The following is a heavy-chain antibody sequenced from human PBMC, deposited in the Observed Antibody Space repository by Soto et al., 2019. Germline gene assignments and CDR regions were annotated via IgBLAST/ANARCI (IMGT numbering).Heavy chain of an antibody. Sequence: SETLSLTCGVSGHSISSGYYWGCIRQPPGRGLEWIGNIYHSGNTYYNPSLKSRVTISLDTSKNQFSLRLNSVTAADTAVYYCARGANIMATSNDPFDVWGQGTMVTVS. CDR3: ARGANIMATSNDPFDV. CDR1: GHSISSGYY. V-gene: IGHV4-38-2*01. CDR2: IYHSGNT. D-gene: IGHD5-12*01. J-gene: IGHJ3*01.